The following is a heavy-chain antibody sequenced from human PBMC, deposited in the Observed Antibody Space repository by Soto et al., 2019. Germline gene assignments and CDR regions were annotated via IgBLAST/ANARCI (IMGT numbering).Heavy chain of an antibody. CDR2: IIPIFGTA. J-gene: IGHJ4*02. D-gene: IGHD4-17*01. Sequence: ASVKVSCKASGGTFSSYAISWVRQAPGQGLEWMGGIIPIFGTANYAQKFQGRVTITADESTSTAYMELSSLRSEDTAVYYCARGLRGETVTYYFDYWGQGTLVTVSS. V-gene: IGHV1-69*13. CDR1: GGTFSSYA. CDR3: ARGLRGETVTYYFDY.